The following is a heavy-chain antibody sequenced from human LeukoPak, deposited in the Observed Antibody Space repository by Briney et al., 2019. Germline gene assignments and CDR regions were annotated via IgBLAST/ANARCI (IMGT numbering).Heavy chain of an antibody. D-gene: IGHD1-1*01. CDR3: VRDVGYFHFDS. CDR1: GFSFGSFW. Sequence: GGSLRLSCAASGFSFGSFWMTWIRQAPGKGLEWVGRINEDGSQTNYIDSVTGRFTISRDNTKDSLYLQMNSLRAEDTAVYFCVRDVGYFHFDSWGQGILVTVSS. CDR2: INEDGSQT. J-gene: IGHJ4*02. V-gene: IGHV3-7*01.